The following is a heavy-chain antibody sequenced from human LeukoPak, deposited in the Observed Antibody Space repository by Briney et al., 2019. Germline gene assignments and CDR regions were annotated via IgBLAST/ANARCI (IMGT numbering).Heavy chain of an antibody. D-gene: IGHD3-3*01. CDR1: GGSISSYY. CDR3: ARVKENYDFWSGYYRTLYYMDV. Sequence: SETLSLTCTVSGGSISSYYWSWIRQPAGKGLEWIGRIYTSGSTNYNPSLKSRVTMSVDTSKNQFSLKLSPVTAADTAVYYCARVKENYDFWSGYYRTLYYMDVWGKGTTVTVSS. CDR2: IYTSGST. V-gene: IGHV4-4*07. J-gene: IGHJ6*03.